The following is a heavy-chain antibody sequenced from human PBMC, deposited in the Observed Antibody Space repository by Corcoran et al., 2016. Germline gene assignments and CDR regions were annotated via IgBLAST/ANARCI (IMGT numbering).Heavy chain of an antibody. V-gene: IGHV3-30*18. J-gene: IGHJ5*02. CDR3: AKMWGENHDYMESGDNWFDP. CDR2: ISYDGSNK. CDR1: GFTFSSYG. D-gene: IGHD4-4*01. Sequence: QVQLVESGGGVVQPGRSLRLSCAASGFTFSSYGMHWVRQAPGKGLEWVAVISYDGSNKYYADSVKGRFTISRDNSKNTLYLQMNSLRAEDTAVYYCAKMWGENHDYMESGDNWFDPWGQGTLVTVSS.